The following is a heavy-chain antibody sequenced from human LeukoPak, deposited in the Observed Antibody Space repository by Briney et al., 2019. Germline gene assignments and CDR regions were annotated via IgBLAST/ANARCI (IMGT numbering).Heavy chain of an antibody. V-gene: IGHV3-7*01. Sequence: GGSLRLSCAASGFTFSGSFMSWVRQAPGKGLEWVANIKQEAREKNYVDSVKCRFTISRDNAKNSLYLQMNSLRAEDTAVYYCARDGPGFCSGGRCYYYYMDVWGKGTPVTVSS. CDR1: GFTFSGSF. D-gene: IGHD2-15*01. CDR2: IKQEAREK. J-gene: IGHJ6*03. CDR3: ARDGPGFCSGGRCYYYYMDV.